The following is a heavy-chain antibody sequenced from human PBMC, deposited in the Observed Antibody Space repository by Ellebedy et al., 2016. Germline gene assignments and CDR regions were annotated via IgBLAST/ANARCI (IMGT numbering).Heavy chain of an antibody. Sequence: SETLSLXXTVSGGSISSGDYYWSWIRQPPGKGLEWIGEINHSGSTNYNPSLKSRVTISVDTSKNQFSLKLSSVTAADTAVYYCARATEEVRRRYYYYYMDVWGKGTTVTVSS. CDR1: GGSISSGDYY. CDR3: ARATEEVRRRYYYYYMDV. J-gene: IGHJ6*03. V-gene: IGHV4-39*07. D-gene: IGHD1-1*01. CDR2: INHSGST.